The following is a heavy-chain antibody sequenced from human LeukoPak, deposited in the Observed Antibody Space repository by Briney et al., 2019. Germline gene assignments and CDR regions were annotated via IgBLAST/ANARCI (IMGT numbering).Heavy chain of an antibody. CDR2: ISGSGGST. CDR3: ARPGYYDSSGLGALDAFDI. Sequence: PGGSLRLSCAASGFTFSSYAMSWVRQAPGKGLEWVSAISGSGGSTYYADSVKGRFTISRDNSKNTLYLQMNSLRAEDTAVYYCARPGYYDSSGLGALDAFDIWGQGTMVTVSS. CDR1: GFTFSSYA. V-gene: IGHV3-23*01. J-gene: IGHJ3*02. D-gene: IGHD3-22*01.